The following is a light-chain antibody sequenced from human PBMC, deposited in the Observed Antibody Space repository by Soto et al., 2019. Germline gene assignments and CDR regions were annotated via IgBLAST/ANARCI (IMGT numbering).Light chain of an antibody. Sequence: DIQRTQSPSTLSGSVGDRVTITCRASQTISSWLAWYQQKPGKAPKLLIYKASTLKSGVPSRFSGSGSGTEFTVTISSLQPEDFATYYCQQFNSYPWTFGQGTKVDIK. CDR2: KAS. V-gene: IGKV1-5*03. CDR1: QTISSW. J-gene: IGKJ1*01. CDR3: QQFNSYPWT.